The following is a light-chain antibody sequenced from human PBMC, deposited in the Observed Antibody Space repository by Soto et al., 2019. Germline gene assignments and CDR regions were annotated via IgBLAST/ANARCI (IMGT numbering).Light chain of an antibody. V-gene: IGLV1-40*01. CDR2: GNS. CDR3: PSSHITQHRLVV. Sequence: QSVLTQPPSVSGAPGQRVTISCTGSSSNIGAGYDVHWYQQLPGTAPKLLIYGNSNRPSGVPDRLSGSTSCTSASLAITSLLPDDHYYYYCPSSHITQHRLVVFGPGTKVTVL. J-gene: IGLJ2*01. CDR1: SSNIGAGYD.